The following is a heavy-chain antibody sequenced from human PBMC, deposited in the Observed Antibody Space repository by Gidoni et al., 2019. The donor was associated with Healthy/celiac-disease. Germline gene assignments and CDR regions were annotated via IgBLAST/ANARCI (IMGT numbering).Heavy chain of an antibody. D-gene: IGHD2-2*01. CDR1: AGPISSSSYY. CDR2: IYYSGST. J-gene: IGHJ3*02. CDR3: ARKIVVVPAAKNAFDI. V-gene: IGHV4-39*07. Sequence: QLQLQESGPGLVKPSQTLSLTCTVSAGPISSSSYYWGWIRQPPGKGREWIGSIYYSGSTYYNPSLKSRDTISVDTSKNQFSLKLSSVTAADTAVYYCARKIVVVPAAKNAFDIWGQGTMVTVSS.